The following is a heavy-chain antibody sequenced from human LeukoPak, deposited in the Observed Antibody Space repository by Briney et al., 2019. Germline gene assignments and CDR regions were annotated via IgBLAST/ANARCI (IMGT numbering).Heavy chain of an antibody. V-gene: IGHV4-30-2*03. Sequence: SQTLSLTCAVSGGSISRGGYSWSWIRQPPGKGLEWIGYIYHSGSTYYNPSLKSRVTISVDTSKNQFSLKLSSVTAADTAVYYCATWYSSGWDDNWFDPWGQGTLVTVSS. CDR2: IYHSGST. D-gene: IGHD6-19*01. J-gene: IGHJ5*02. CDR3: ATWYSSGWDDNWFDP. CDR1: GGSISRGGYS.